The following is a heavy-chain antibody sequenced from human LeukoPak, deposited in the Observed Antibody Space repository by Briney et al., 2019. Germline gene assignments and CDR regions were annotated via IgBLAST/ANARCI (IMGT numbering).Heavy chain of an antibody. CDR2: IKQDVSEK. D-gene: IGHD2-2*01. J-gene: IGHJ4*02. Sequence: PGGSLRLSCAASGFTFRSYWMSWVRQAPGKGLEWVANIKQDVSEKNYVDSVKGRFTISRDNAKNSLYLQMNSLRAEARAVYYCARDGNYCSSTSCYAVDYWGQGTLVTVSS. V-gene: IGHV3-7*01. CDR1: GFTFRSYW. CDR3: ARDGNYCSSTSCYAVDY.